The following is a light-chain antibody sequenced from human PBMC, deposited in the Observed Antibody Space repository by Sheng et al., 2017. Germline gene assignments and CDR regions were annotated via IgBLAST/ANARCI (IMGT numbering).Light chain of an antibody. J-gene: IGKJ2*02. V-gene: IGKV3D-20*02. CDR1: QSVTSNF. CDR2: GAS. Sequence: IVLTQSPDTLSLSPGERATLSCRASQSVTSNFLAWYQQKPGQAPRLLIYGASRRATGIPDRFSGSGSGTDFTLTITSLEPEDFALYYCQQHSTWPRGMCTFGQGTKLEIK. CDR3: QQHSTWPRGMCT.